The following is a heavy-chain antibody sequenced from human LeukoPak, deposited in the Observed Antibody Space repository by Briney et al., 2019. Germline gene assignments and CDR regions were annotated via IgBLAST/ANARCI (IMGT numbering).Heavy chain of an antibody. D-gene: IGHD2-2*01. J-gene: IGHJ6*02. Sequence: PGGSLRLSCAASGFTFSDYYMSWIRQAPGKGLEWDSYISSSGSTIYYADSVKGRFTISRDNAKNSLYLQMNSLRAEDTAVYYCARELKSRYYYYGMDVWGQGTTVTVSS. CDR2: ISSSGSTI. CDR1: GFTFSDYY. CDR3: ARELKSRYYYYGMDV. V-gene: IGHV3-11*01.